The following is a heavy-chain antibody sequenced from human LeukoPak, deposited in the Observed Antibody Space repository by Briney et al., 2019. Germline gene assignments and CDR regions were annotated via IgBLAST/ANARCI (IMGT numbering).Heavy chain of an antibody. CDR1: GYTFTIYG. D-gene: IGHD3-10*01. V-gene: IGHV1-18*01. J-gene: IGHJ4*02. CDR2: TSAVNGNT. Sequence: ASVKVSCKASGYTFTIYGISWVRQAPGQGLEWMGWTSAVNGNTNSAQKLQDRVTMTIDTSTSTAYMELRSLRSDDTAVYYCARESYRNFDYWGQGTLVTVSS. CDR3: ARESYRNFDY.